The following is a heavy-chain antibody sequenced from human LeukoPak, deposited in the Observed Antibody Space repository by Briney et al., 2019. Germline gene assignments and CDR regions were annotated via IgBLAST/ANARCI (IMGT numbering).Heavy chain of an antibody. J-gene: IGHJ4*02. CDR2: IRYDGSNK. Sequence: QSGGSLRLSCAASGFTFSSYGMHWVRQAPGKGLEWVAFIRYDGSNKYYADSVKGRFTISRDNSKNILYLQMSSLRVEDTAIYYFAKGEYYGKGYFEYWGQGTLVTVSS. CDR3: AKGEYYGKGYFEY. CDR1: GFTFSSYG. D-gene: IGHD3-10*01. V-gene: IGHV3-30*02.